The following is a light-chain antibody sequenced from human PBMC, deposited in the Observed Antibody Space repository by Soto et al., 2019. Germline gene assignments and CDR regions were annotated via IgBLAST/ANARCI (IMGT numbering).Light chain of an antibody. CDR1: QSVSTS. V-gene: IGKV3-11*01. J-gene: IGKJ1*01. CDR3: QVRDVWPS. Sequence: IVLTQSPVTLAVSPGESAVLSCRASQSVSTSLAWYQHKPGQAPRLFIYDASKRAPGIPARFTGSGSGAHFTLTIISLEPEDIAVYYCQVRDVWPSFGQGTKVDIK. CDR2: DAS.